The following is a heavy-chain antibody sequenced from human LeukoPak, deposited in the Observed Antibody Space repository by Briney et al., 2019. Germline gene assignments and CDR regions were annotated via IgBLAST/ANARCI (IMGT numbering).Heavy chain of an antibody. D-gene: IGHD5-12*01. CDR2: VYDNDIS. CDR3: ARGLVLATYDAFDI. J-gene: IGHJ3*02. V-gene: IGHV4-59*01. Sequence: PSETLSLTCSVSGASIRSYFWSWIRQSPGKGLEWIGYVYDNDISNFNPSLESRVTILVDRSKSQFSLKLRSVTAADTAVYYCARGLVLATYDAFDIWGPGTMVTVSS. CDR1: GASIRSYF.